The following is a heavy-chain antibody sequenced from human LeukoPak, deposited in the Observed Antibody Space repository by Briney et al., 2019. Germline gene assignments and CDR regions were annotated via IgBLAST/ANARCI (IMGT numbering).Heavy chain of an antibody. J-gene: IGHJ4*02. Sequence: PSETLSLTCTVSGGSISSGDYYWSWIRQPPGKGLEWIGYIYYSGSTYYNPSLRSRVTISVDTSKNQFSLKLSSVTAADTAVYYCASHLRYYEFDGYWGQGTLVTVSS. CDR2: IYYSGST. V-gene: IGHV4-30-4*08. CDR3: ASHLRYYEFDGY. D-gene: IGHD3-3*01. CDR1: GGSISSGDYY.